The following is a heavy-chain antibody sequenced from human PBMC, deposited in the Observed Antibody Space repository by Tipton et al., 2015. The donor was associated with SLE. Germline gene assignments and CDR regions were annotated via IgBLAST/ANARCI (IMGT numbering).Heavy chain of an antibody. CDR2: VYYTGTT. V-gene: IGHV4-59*01. CDR1: GGSISSYY. J-gene: IGHJ4*02. CDR3: ARGGTARTLLS. Sequence: TLSLTCTVSGGSISSYYWSWIRQPPGKGLEWIGYVYYTGTTNSNPSLKSRVTISVDTSKNQFSLKLTSVTAADTAVYYCARGGTARTLLSWGQGTLVTVSS. D-gene: IGHD3-16*01.